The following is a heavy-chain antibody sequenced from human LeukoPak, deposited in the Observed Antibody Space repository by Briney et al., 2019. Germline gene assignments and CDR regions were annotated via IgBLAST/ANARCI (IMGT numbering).Heavy chain of an antibody. CDR2: IKQDESER. CDR1: GFSFSSYW. V-gene: IGHV3-7*01. J-gene: IGHJ6*03. Sequence: GGSLRLSCEASGFSFSSYWMTWVRQPPGKGPEWVANIKQDESERYSVDSVKGRFTISRDNAKNSVYLHMNSLRAEVTALYYCARLSAYYYGSYFYYYMDVWGKGTTVTVSS. D-gene: IGHD3-10*01. CDR3: ARLSAYYYGSYFYYYMDV.